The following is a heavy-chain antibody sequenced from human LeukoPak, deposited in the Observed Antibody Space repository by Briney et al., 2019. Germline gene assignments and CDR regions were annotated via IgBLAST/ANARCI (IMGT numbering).Heavy chain of an antibody. CDR2: IYSGGST. CDR3: ARTEGAPRY. D-gene: IGHD1-26*01. J-gene: IGHJ4*02. V-gene: IGHV3-53*01. CDR1: GFTFSSYS. Sequence: AGGSLRLSCAASGFTFSSYSMNWVRQAPGKGLEWVSVIYSGGSTYYADSVKGRFTISRDNSKNTVYLQMNSLRAEDTAVYYCARTEGAPRYWGQGTLVTVSS.